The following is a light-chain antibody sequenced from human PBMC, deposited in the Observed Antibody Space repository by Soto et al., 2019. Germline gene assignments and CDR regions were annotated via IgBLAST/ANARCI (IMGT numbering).Light chain of an antibody. CDR2: DAS. J-gene: IGKJ2*01. CDR1: QSVSSY. CDR3: QQRRNWLYT. V-gene: IGKV3-11*01. Sequence: EIVLTQSPATLSLSPGERATLSCRASQSVSSYFAWYQQKPGQAPRLLIYDASNRATGIPARFSGSGAGTDFTITISGREPEDFTVYYCQQRRNWLYTFGKGTKLEIK.